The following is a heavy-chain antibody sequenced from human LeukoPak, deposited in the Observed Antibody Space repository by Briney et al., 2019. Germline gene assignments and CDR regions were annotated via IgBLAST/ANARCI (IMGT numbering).Heavy chain of an antibody. Sequence: SETLSLTCTVSGYSISSGYFWSWIRQPPGKGLEWIGEINHSGSTNYNPSLKSRVTISVDTSKNQFSLKLSSVTAADTAVYYCARHFFGSGSYYFDYWGQGTLVTVSS. V-gene: IGHV4-34*01. J-gene: IGHJ4*02. CDR1: GYSISSGYF. CDR2: INHSGST. CDR3: ARHFFGSGSYYFDY. D-gene: IGHD3-10*01.